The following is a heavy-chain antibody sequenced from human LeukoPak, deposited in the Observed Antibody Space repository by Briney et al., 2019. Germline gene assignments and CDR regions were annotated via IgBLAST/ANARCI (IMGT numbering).Heavy chain of an antibody. CDR3: ARVQSRLSWFDP. J-gene: IGHJ5*02. V-gene: IGHV4-39*07. Sequence: SETLSLTCTVSGGSISSGTYYWGWIRQPPGKGLEWIGSIYYSGSTYYNPSLRSRVTISVDTSKNQFSLRLGSVTAADTAVYYCARVQSRLSWFDPCGQGTLVTVSS. CDR2: IYYSGST. CDR1: GGSISSGTYY.